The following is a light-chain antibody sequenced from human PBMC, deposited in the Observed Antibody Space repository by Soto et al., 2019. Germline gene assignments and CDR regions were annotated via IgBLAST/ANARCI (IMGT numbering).Light chain of an antibody. Sequence: QSVLTQRPSVSAAPGQKVTISCSGSSSNIGGNSVSWYQQLPGTAPKLLIYDDSKRPSGIPDRFPGSKSGTSATLGITGFQTGDEADYYCGSWDSSLSAYVFGTGTKV. J-gene: IGLJ1*01. V-gene: IGLV1-51*01. CDR3: GSWDSSLSAYV. CDR2: DDS. CDR1: SSNIGGNS.